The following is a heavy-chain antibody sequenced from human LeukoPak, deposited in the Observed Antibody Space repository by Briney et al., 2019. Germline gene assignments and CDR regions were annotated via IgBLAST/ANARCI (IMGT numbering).Heavy chain of an antibody. J-gene: IGHJ5*02. V-gene: IGHV1-18*01. Sequence: VASVKVSCKASGYTFTNYGISWVRQAPGQGLEWMGWITTYNGNTNYAQKLQGRVTMTTDTSTSTAYMELRSLRSDDTAVYYCARDLIAVRPGWFDPWGQGSLVTVSS. CDR1: GYTFTNYG. CDR3: ARDLIAVRPGWFDP. D-gene: IGHD6-6*01. CDR2: ITTYNGNT.